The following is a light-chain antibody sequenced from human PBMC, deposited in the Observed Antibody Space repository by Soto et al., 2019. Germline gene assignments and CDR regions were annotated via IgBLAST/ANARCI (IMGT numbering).Light chain of an antibody. CDR3: QQYGSSPRT. Sequence: IVLTHSPAPLSWSPGETATLSCGASQTVNSDYLAWFQQRNGRAPRLVIYDASNRATGIPARFSGSGYGTDSNLTISRLEPEDFAVYYCQQYGSSPRTFGQGTKVDI. CDR1: QTVNSDY. J-gene: IGKJ1*01. CDR2: DAS. V-gene: IGKV3D-20*01.